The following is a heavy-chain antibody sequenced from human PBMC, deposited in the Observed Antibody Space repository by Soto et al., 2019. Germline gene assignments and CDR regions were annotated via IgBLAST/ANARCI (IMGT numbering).Heavy chain of an antibody. D-gene: IGHD5-12*01. J-gene: IGHJ4*02. CDR1: GGTFSSYT. V-gene: IGHV1-69*02. CDR3: ARGGEYSGYDDVAY. Sequence: QVPLVQSGAEVKKPGSSVKVSCKASGGTFSSYTISWVRQAPGQGLEWMGRIIPILGIANYAQKFQGRVTITADKSTSTAYMELSSLRSEDTAVYYCARGGEYSGYDDVAYWGQGTLVTVSS. CDR2: IIPILGIA.